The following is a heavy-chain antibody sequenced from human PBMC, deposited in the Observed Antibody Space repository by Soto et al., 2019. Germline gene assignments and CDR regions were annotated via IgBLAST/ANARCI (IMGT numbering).Heavy chain of an antibody. J-gene: IGHJ4*02. Sequence: GGSLRLSCAASGFTFSSYGMHWVRQAPGKGLEWVAVIWYDGSNKYYADSVKGRFTISRDNSKNTLYLQMNSLRAEDTAVYYCASDPSHQFFDYWGQGTLVTVSS. CDR1: GFTFSSYG. CDR2: IWYDGSNK. D-gene: IGHD2-2*01. V-gene: IGHV3-33*01. CDR3: ASDPSHQFFDY.